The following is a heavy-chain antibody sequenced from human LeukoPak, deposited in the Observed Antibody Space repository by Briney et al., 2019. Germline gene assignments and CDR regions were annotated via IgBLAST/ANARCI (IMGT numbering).Heavy chain of an antibody. CDR2: IIPIFGTA. D-gene: IGHD3-9*01. V-gene: IGHV1-69*13. Sequence: SVKVSCKASGGTFSSYAISWVRQAPGQGLEWMGGIIPIFGTANYAQKFQGRVTITADESTSTAYMELRSLRSDDTAVYYCARRGSYDILTGYYFDYWGQGTLVTVSS. J-gene: IGHJ4*02. CDR3: ARRGSYDILTGYYFDY. CDR1: GGTFSSYA.